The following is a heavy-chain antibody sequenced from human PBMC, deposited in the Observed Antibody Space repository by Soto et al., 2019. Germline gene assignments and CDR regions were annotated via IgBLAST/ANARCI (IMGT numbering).Heavy chain of an antibody. D-gene: IGHD3-22*01. CDR1: GFTVSSNY. CDR3: ARGGLYYYDTRGAFDI. CDR2: IYSGGST. V-gene: IGHV3-53*04. Sequence: PGGSLRLSCAASGFTVSSNYMSWVRQAPGKGLEWVSVIYSGGSTYYADSVKGRFTISRHNSKNTLYLQMNSLRAEDTAVYYCARGGLYYYDTRGAFDIWGQGTMVTVSS. J-gene: IGHJ3*02.